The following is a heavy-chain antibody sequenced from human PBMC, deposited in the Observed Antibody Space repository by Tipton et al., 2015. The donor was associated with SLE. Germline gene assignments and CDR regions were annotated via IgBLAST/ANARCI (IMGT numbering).Heavy chain of an antibody. D-gene: IGHD3-16*02. V-gene: IGHV3-21*05. CDR2: ISSSSSYI. J-gene: IGHJ2*01. CDR3: ARVSVEGESSKYFDL. Sequence: SLRLSCAASGFTFSSYEMNWVRQAPGKGLEWVSYISSSSSYIYYADSVKGRFTISRDNAKNSLYLQMNSLRAEDTAVYYCARVSVEGESSKYFDLWGRGTLVTVSS. CDR1: GFTFSSYE.